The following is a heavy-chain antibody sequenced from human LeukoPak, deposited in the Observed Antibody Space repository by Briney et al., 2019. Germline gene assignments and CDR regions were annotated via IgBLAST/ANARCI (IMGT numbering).Heavy chain of an antibody. J-gene: IGHJ4*02. CDR2: ISSSGNAI. Sequence: PGGSLRLSCAASGFRFSDFYMSWIRQAPGKGLEWVSQISSSGNAIYYTDSVKGRFTISRDNGKNSLFLQMNSLRAEVTAVYYCARGLVNRGPGTYNSRDYWGQGTLVTVSS. CDR3: ARGLVNRGPGTYNSRDY. D-gene: IGHD1-26*01. CDR1: GFRFSDFY. V-gene: IGHV3-11*04.